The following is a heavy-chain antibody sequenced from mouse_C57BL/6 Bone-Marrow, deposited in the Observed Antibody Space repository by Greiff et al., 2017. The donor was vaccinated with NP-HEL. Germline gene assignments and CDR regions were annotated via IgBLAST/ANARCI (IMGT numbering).Heavy chain of an antibody. V-gene: IGHV5-4*03. J-gene: IGHJ3*01. CDR2: ISDGGSYT. CDR3: ARGKINWAWFAY. CDR1: GFTFSSYA. Sequence: EVKLVESGGGLVKPGGSLKLSCAASGFTFSSYAMSWVRQTPEKRLEWVATISDGGSYTYYPDNVKGRFTIARDNAKNNLYLQMSHLKSEDTAMYYCARGKINWAWFAYWGQGTLVTVSA. D-gene: IGHD4-1*02.